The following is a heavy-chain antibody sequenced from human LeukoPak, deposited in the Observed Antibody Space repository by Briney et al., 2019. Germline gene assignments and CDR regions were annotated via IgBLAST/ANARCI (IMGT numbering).Heavy chain of an antibody. Sequence: PSETLSLTCAVYGGSFSGYYWGWIRQPPGKGLEWIGSIYHSGSTYYNPSLKSRVTISVDTSKNQFSLKLSSVTAADTAVYYCVRSDDFWSGYYGYWGQGTLVTVSS. CDR3: VRSDDFWSGYYGY. CDR1: GGSFSGYY. CDR2: IYHSGST. V-gene: IGHV4-34*01. D-gene: IGHD3-3*01. J-gene: IGHJ4*02.